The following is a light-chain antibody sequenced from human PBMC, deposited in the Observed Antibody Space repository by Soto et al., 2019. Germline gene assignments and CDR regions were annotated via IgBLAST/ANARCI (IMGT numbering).Light chain of an antibody. V-gene: IGKV1-16*02. Sequence: DIQMTQSPSSLSASVGDRVTISCRASQGINNYLTWFQQKPGKAPKPLIYAAFRLHTGVPSQLSGNASGTDVALTISSLQPEDFATYYCQQYNTFPRTFGQGTKVEIK. CDR1: QGINNY. J-gene: IGKJ1*01. CDR2: AAF. CDR3: QQYNTFPRT.